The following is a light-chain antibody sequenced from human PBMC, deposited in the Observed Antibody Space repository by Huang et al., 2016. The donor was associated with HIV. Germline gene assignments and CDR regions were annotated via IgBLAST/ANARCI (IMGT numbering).Light chain of an antibody. CDR2: AAS. J-gene: IGKJ2*01. CDR1: QGIRNS. Sequence: DVLLTQSPSSLSASIGDRVTITCRASQGIRNSLAWYQQKAGKVPKLLISAASTSQSGVPSRFSGSGSGTDFTLTITRLQAEDVATYYCQEYNSAPYTFGQGTKLEIK. CDR3: QEYNSAPYT. V-gene: IGKV1-27*01.